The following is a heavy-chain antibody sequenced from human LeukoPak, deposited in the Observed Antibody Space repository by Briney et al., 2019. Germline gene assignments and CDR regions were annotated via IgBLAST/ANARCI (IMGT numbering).Heavy chain of an antibody. J-gene: IGHJ5*02. CDR3: AKDRYGSSWYPNWFDP. Sequence: PGGSLRLSCAASGFTFSSYAMSWVRQAGGKGLEWVSVISGRGGSTYYADSVRGGVTIPRDNSNNTLHLKMNSLRAEDTAVYYCAKDRYGSSWYPNWFDPWGQGTLVTVSS. V-gene: IGHV3-23*01. D-gene: IGHD6-13*01. CDR2: ISGRGGST. CDR1: GFTFSSYA.